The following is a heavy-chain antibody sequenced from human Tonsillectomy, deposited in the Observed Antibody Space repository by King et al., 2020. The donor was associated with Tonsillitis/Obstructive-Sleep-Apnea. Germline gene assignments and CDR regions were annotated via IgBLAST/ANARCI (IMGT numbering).Heavy chain of an antibody. J-gene: IGHJ4*02. Sequence: QLVQSGAEVKKSGASVKVFCKASGYSFSNYYIHWMRQAPGQGLEWMGVINCNGGGTSYAQKFQGRVTMTRDTTTSTVYMDQSSLRSDDTAIYYCARSAPIDNSAYYKNFLDYWGLGTLVTVSS. D-gene: IGHD3-22*01. CDR1: GYSFSNYY. CDR3: ARSAPIDNSAYYKNFLDY. CDR2: INCNGGGT. V-gene: IGHV1-46*01.